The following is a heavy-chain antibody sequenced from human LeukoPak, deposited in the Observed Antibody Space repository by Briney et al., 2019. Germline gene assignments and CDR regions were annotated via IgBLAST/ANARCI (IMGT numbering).Heavy chain of an antibody. CDR3: ARLRGSPAVYYYYMDV. J-gene: IGHJ6*03. V-gene: IGHV4-39*01. Sequence: SETLSLTCTISGGSISSGSYYWGWIRQPPGRGLEWIGSFSYSERTYYNPSLKSRVTMSVDTSKNQFSLKLSSVTAADTAVYYCARLRGSPAVYYYYMDVWGKGTTVTVSS. CDR2: FSYSERT. D-gene: IGHD1-26*01. CDR1: GGSISSGSYY.